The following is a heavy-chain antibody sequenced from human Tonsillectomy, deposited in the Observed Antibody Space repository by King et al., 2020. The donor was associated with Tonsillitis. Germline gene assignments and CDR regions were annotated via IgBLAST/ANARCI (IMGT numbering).Heavy chain of an antibody. CDR1: GFPFSSYG. D-gene: IGHD6-13*01. J-gene: IGHJ3*02. V-gene: IGHV3-30*18. CDR2: ISYDDSNK. Sequence: QVQLVESGGGVVQPGRSLRLSCAASGFPFSSYGMHWVRQAPGKGLEWVAVISYDDSNKYYADSVKGRFTISRDYSKDTLYLQMNSLRAEDTAVYYCAKDLRVWHPMGAFHIWGQGTMVTVSS. CDR3: AKDLRVWHPMGAFHI.